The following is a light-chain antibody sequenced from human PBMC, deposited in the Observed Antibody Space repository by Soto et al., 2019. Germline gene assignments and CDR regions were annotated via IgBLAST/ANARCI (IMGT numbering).Light chain of an antibody. CDR1: NSDVGGYNY. J-gene: IGLJ2*01. Sequence: QSALTQPASVSGSTGQSISISCSGTNSDVGGYNYVSWYQQHPGKAPKLMIYGVTNRPSGVSDRFSGSKSGNTASLTISGLQAEDEADYYCSSYASIGTRIFGGGTKLTVL. CDR3: SSYASIGTRI. V-gene: IGLV2-14*01. CDR2: GVT.